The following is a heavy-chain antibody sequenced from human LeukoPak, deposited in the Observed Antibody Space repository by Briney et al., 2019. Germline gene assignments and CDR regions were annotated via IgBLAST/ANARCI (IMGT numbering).Heavy chain of an antibody. J-gene: IGHJ5*02. Sequence: PSETLSLTCAVSGGSISSSNWWSWVRQPPGKGLEWIGEIYHSGSTNYNPSLKSRVTISVDKSKNQFSLKLSSVTAADTAVYYCARLSFYYYDSSGGWFDPWGQGTLVTVSS. D-gene: IGHD3-22*01. CDR3: ARLSFYYYDSSGGWFDP. CDR2: IYHSGST. V-gene: IGHV4-4*02. CDR1: GGSISSSNW.